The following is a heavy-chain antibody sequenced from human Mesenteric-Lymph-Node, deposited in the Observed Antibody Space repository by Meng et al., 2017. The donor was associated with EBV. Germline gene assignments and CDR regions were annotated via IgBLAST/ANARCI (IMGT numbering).Heavy chain of an antibody. CDR2: IYHRGNN. V-gene: IGHV4-4*02. Sequence: QRKLRGSGPGRVCVWGTLYVICAVSCGFISTTNWWSWGRQSPGKGLEWIGEIYHRGNNNYIPSLMSRAAISADTSKNQFSLKLNSVTAADTAVYYCARAGGLTGFPHGAFDLWSPGTLVTVSS. J-gene: IGHJ4*02. CDR3: ARAGGLTGFPHGAFDL. D-gene: IGHD3-9*01. CDR1: CGFISTTNW.